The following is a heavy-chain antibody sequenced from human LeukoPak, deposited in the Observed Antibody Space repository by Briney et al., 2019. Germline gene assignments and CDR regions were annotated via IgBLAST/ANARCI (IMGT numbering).Heavy chain of an antibody. V-gene: IGHV4-39*07. CDR2: IYYSGST. D-gene: IGHD6-19*01. J-gene: IGHJ4*02. CDR3: ARYSSGLFDY. Sequence: SETLSLTCTVSGGSISSSSYYWGWIRQPPGKGLEWIGSIYYSGSTNYNPSLKSRVTISVDTSKNQFSLKLSSVTVADTAVYYCARYSSGLFDYWGQGTLVTVSS. CDR1: GGSISSSSYY.